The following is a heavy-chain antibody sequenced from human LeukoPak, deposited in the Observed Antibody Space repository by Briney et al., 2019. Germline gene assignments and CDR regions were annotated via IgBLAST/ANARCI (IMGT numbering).Heavy chain of an antibody. J-gene: IGHJ5*02. Sequence: GASVKVSCKASGDTFTGYYMHWVRQAPGQGLEWVGWINPNSGGTKYAQKFQGRVTMTRDTSISTAYMELSTLRSDDTAVYYCARGEAYGSGSFNWFDPWGQGTLVTVSS. CDR3: ARGEAYGSGSFNWFDP. D-gene: IGHD3-10*01. CDR2: INPNSGGT. CDR1: GDTFTGYY. V-gene: IGHV1-2*02.